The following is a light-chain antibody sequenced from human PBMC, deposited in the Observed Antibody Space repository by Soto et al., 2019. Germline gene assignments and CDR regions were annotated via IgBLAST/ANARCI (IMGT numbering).Light chain of an antibody. Sequence: EIVLTQSPGTLSLSPGERATLSCRASQSVSSSYLAWYQQKPGQAPRLLIYGASSRATGIPDRFSGSGSGTDFTLTISRLEPDDFALYYCQQYGSSPGTFGGGTKVEIK. CDR2: GAS. CDR3: QQYGSSPGT. V-gene: IGKV3-20*01. J-gene: IGKJ4*01. CDR1: QSVSSSY.